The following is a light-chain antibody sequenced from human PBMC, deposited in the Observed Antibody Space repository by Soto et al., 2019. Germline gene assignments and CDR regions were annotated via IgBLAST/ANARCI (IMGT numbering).Light chain of an antibody. V-gene: IGKV3-15*01. CDR3: QQYGSSPTT. J-gene: IGKJ1*01. CDR2: GAS. CDR1: QSVSSN. Sequence: EIVMTQSPATLSVSPGERATLSCRASQSVSSNLAWYQQKPGQAPKLLICGASTRATGIPARFSGSGSGTDFTLTISRLEPEDFAVYYCQQYGSSPTTFGQGTKVDIK.